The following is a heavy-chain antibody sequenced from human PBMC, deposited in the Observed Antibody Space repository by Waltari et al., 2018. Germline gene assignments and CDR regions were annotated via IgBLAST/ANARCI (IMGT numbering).Heavy chain of an antibody. Sequence: QVQLVQSGAEVKKPGASVKVSCKASGYTFTGYYMHWVRQAPGQGLEWMGRINPNSGGTNDAQKFQGRVTMTRDTSISTAYMELSRLISDDTAVYYCASLNEKYSGYDYRDYWGQGTLVTVSS. CDR2: INPNSGGT. V-gene: IGHV1-2*06. CDR3: ASLNEKYSGYDYRDY. J-gene: IGHJ4*02. D-gene: IGHD5-12*01. CDR1: GYTFTGYY.